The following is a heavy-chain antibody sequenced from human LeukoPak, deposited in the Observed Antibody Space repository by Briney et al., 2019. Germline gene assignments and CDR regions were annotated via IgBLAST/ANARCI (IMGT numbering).Heavy chain of an antibody. Sequence: PGRSLRLSCAGSGFTFSSYWMSWVRQAPGKGLEWVANIKEDGSKKHYVESVKGRFTMSRDNAKNSLYLQLNSLRADDTDVYYCARNGVVWTSGIDYGWFNYWGQGTLVTVSS. D-gene: IGHD4-17*01. J-gene: IGHJ4*02. CDR3: ARNGVVWTSGIDYGWFNY. V-gene: IGHV3-7*05. CDR1: GFTFSSYW. CDR2: IKEDGSKK.